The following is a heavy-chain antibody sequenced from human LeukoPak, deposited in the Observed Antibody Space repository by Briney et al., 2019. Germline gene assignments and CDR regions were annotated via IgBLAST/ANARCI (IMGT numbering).Heavy chain of an antibody. CDR2: IRYDGTNK. Sequence: GSLRLSCAASAFSISRYGMYWVRQAPGKGLEWVAFIRYDGTNKYYADSAKGRFTISRDNSRNTLYLQLNSLRAEDTAVYYCAKEHDLWHEEGNWFDPWGQGTLVTVSS. D-gene: IGHD3-3*01. CDR1: AFSISRYG. V-gene: IGHV3-30*02. J-gene: IGHJ5*02. CDR3: AKEHDLWHEEGNWFDP.